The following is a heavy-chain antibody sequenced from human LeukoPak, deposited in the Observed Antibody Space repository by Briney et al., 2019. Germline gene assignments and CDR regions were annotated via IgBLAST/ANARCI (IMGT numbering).Heavy chain of an antibody. D-gene: IGHD3-22*01. CDR1: GFTFSSYA. Sequence: QPGGSLRLSCAASGFTFSSYAMSWVRQAPGKGLEWVSAISGSGGSTYYADSVKGRFTISRDNSKNTLYLQMNSLRAEDTAVYYCAKVGSYDSSGYIDYWGQGTLVTVSS. CDR2: ISGSGGST. J-gene: IGHJ4*02. CDR3: AKVGSYDSSGYIDY. V-gene: IGHV3-23*01.